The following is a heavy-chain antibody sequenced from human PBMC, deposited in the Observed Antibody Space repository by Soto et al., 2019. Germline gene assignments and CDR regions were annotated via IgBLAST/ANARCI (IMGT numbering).Heavy chain of an antibody. CDR1: GGSISIYY. CDR3: ARWDSSGWYDGMDV. V-gene: IGHV4-59*01. Sequence: SETLSLTCTVSGGSISIYYWSWIRQPPGKGLEWIGYIYYSGSTNYNPSLKSRVTISVDTSKNQFSLKLSSVTAADTAVYYCARWDSSGWYDGMDVWGQGTTVTVSS. D-gene: IGHD6-19*01. CDR2: IYYSGST. J-gene: IGHJ6*02.